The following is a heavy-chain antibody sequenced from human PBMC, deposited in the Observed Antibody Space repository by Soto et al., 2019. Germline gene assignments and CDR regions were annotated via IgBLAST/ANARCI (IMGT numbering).Heavy chain of an antibody. CDR1: AGTFSSYD. CDR3: ARLDYSNYLHGMDV. V-gene: IGHV1-69*01. D-gene: IGHD4-4*01. Sequence: QVQLVQSGAEVKKPGSSVKVSCKASAGTFSSYDISWVRQAPGQGLEWMGGIIPIFGTANYAQKFQGRVTITTDESTSTAYMELRSLRSEDTAVYYCARLDYSNYLHGMDVWGQRTTVTVSS. CDR2: IIPIFGTA. J-gene: IGHJ6*02.